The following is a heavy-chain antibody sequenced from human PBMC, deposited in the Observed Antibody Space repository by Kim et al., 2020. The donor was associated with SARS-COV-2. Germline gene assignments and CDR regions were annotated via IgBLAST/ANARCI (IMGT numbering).Heavy chain of an antibody. CDR3: SRGWLTAPNWFSP. CDR1: GGSISTYF. V-gene: IGHV4-59*12. J-gene: IGHJ5*02. CDR2: IYNSGNT. D-gene: IGHD5-12*01. Sequence: SETLSLTCTVSGGSISTYFWSWLRQPPGKGLEWIGQIYNSGNTNYNPSLKSRVSISVDTSKNQLSLNLTSVTAADTAVYYCSRGWLTAPNWFSPWGQGTLVTVSS.